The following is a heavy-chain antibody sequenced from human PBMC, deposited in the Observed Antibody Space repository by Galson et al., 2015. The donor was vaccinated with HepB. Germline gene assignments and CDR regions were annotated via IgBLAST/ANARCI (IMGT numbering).Heavy chain of an antibody. CDR1: GFTFNIYW. V-gene: IGHV3-7*03. CDR2: INQDGTAK. J-gene: IGHJ4*02. Sequence: SLRLSCAASGFTFNIYWMAWVRQAPGKGLEWVAKINQDGTAKYYADSVRGRFTISRDNPRNSLYLQMNSVRAEDTAVYYCARDHDSGHSYSDRGQGILVTVSS. D-gene: IGHD5-18*01. CDR3: ARDHDSGHSYSD.